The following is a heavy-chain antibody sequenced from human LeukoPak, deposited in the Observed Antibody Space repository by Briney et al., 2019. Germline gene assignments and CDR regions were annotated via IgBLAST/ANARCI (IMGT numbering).Heavy chain of an antibody. CDR3: ATDMGLVVPAASGYFDY. CDR2: FDPEDGET. D-gene: IGHD2-2*01. V-gene: IGHV1-24*01. CDR1: GYTLTELS. Sequence: ASVKVSCKVSGYTLTELSMHWVRQAPGKGLEWMGGFDPEDGETIYAQKFQGRVTMTEDTSTDTAYMHLSSRRSEDTAVYYCATDMGLVVPAASGYFDYWGQGTLVTVSS. J-gene: IGHJ4*02.